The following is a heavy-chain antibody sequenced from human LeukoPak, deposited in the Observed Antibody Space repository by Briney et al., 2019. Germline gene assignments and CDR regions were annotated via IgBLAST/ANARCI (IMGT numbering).Heavy chain of an antibody. V-gene: IGHV1-18*01. D-gene: IGHD3-3*01. J-gene: IGHJ4*02. CDR2: ISAYNGNT. Sequence: GASVKVSCKASGYTFTSYGISWVRQAPGQGLEWRGWISAYNGNTNYAQKLQGRVTMTTDTSTSTAYMELRSLRSDDTAVYYCARDGDDFWSGYYTTFDYWGQGTLVTVSS. CDR1: GYTFTSYG. CDR3: ARDGDDFWSGYYTTFDY.